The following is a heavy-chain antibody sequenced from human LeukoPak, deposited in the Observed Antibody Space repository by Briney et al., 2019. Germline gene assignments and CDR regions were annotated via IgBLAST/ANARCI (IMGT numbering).Heavy chain of an antibody. D-gene: IGHD6-13*01. J-gene: IGHJ4*02. CDR1: GGSISSSNYY. CDR3: ARRLTSSWYLGYFDY. V-gene: IGHV4-39*01. CDR2: IYYSGST. Sequence: SETLSLTCTVPGGSISSSNYYWGWIRQPPGKGLEWIGTIYYSGSTYYNPSLKSRVTISVDSSKNQFSLKLNSVSAADTAVYYCARRLTSSWYLGYFDYWGQGTLVTVSS.